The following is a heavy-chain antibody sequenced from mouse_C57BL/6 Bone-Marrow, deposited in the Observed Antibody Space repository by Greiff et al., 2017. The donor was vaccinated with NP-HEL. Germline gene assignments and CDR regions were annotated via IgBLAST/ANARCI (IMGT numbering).Heavy chain of an antibody. CDR2: INPNYGTT. Sequence: VQLKESGPELVKPGASVKISCKASGYSFTDYNMNWVKQSNGKSLEWIGVINPNYGTTSYNQKFKGKATLTVDQSSSTAYMQLNSLTSEDSAVYYCARPLHYYGSSPWDFDVWGTGTTVTVSS. J-gene: IGHJ1*03. D-gene: IGHD1-1*01. V-gene: IGHV1-39*01. CDR3: ARPLHYYGSSPWDFDV. CDR1: GYSFTDYN.